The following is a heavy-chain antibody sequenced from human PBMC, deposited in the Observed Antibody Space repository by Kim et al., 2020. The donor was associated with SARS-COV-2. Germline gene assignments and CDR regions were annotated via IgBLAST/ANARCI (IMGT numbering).Heavy chain of an antibody. J-gene: IGHJ5*02. V-gene: IGHV3-74*01. Sequence: GGSLRLSCAASGFTFSNYWMHWVRQAPGKGLMWVSRINGDGSETASAESVKGRFTISRDNAKNTVYLQMNSLRGEDTAVYHCARKDCSGGSCAFDPWGQGTLVTVSS. CDR3: ARKDCSGGSCAFDP. CDR2: INGDGSET. CDR1: GFTFSNYW. D-gene: IGHD2-15*01.